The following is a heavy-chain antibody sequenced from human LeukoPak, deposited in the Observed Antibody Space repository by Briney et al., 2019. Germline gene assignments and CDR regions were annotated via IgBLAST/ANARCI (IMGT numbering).Heavy chain of an antibody. Sequence: SQTLSLTCAVSGASISSGGYSGSWIRQPPGKGLEWIGYIYHSGSIYNNPSLKSRVTISVDTSKNQFSLKLSSVTAADTAVYYCATDGNFDLWGRGTLVTVSS. V-gene: IGHV4-30-2*02. CDR2: IYHSGSI. CDR3: ATDGNFDL. CDR1: GASISSGGYS. J-gene: IGHJ2*01. D-gene: IGHD5-24*01.